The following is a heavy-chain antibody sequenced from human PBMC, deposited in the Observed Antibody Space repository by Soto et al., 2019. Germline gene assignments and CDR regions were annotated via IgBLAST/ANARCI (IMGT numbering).Heavy chain of an antibody. CDR3: ARLSITMGFFEY. Sequence: ASVKVSCKASGYTLSSYGISWVRQAPGEGLEWLGWLSAYNGDTNYAQKFPGRVTMTTDTSTGTAYIELRSLRSDDPAVYDCARLSITMGFFEYWGQGTMVTVAS. V-gene: IGHV1-18*04. CDR2: LSAYNGDT. D-gene: IGHD3-10*01. J-gene: IGHJ4*02. CDR1: GYTLSSYG.